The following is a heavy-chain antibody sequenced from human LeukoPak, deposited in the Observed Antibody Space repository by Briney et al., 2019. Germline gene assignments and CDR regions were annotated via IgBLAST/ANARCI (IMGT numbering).Heavy chain of an antibody. J-gene: IGHJ4*02. D-gene: IGHD3-10*01. V-gene: IGHV3-30*02. CDR3: AKDKKGSGSYYAFDY. CDR1: GFTFSSYG. Sequence: PGGSLRLSCAASGFTFSSYGMHWVRQAPGKGLDWVAFIRYDGSNKYYADSVKGRFTISRDNSKNTLYLQMNSLRAEDTAVYYCAKDKKGSGSYYAFDYWGQGTLVTVSS. CDR2: IRYDGSNK.